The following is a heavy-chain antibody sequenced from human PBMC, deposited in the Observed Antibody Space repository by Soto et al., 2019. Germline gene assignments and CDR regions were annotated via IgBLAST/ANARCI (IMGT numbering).Heavy chain of an antibody. CDR1: GGSISSSSYY. CDR3: ARHVVEVSVLRYFDWLSNSSYFDY. CDR2: IYYSGST. V-gene: IGHV4-39*01. Sequence: SETLSLTCTVSGGSISSSSYYWGWIRQPPGKGLEWIGSIYYSGSTYYNPSLKSRVTISVDTSKNQFSLKLSSVTAADTAVYYCARHVVEVSVLRYFDWLSNSSYFDYWGQGTLVTVSS. D-gene: IGHD3-9*01. J-gene: IGHJ4*02.